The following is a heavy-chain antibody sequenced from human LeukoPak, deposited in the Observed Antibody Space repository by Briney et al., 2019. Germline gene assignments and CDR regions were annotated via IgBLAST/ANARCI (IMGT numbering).Heavy chain of an antibody. CDR1: GYTFTSYG. D-gene: IGHD3-16*02. CDR2: INPYNGNT. CDR3: ARLRLGELSTGFDY. V-gene: IGHV1-18*01. Sequence: ASVKVSCKASGYTFTSYGISWVRQAPGQGLEWMGWINPYNGNTNYEQKLQGRVTMTTDTSTSTAYMELRGLRSDDTAVYYCARLRLGELSTGFDYWGQGTLVTVSS. J-gene: IGHJ4*02.